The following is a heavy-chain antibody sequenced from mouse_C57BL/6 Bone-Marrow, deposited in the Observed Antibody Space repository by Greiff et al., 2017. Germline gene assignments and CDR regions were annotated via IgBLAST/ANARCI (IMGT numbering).Heavy chain of an antibody. D-gene: IGHD2-5*01. CDR3: ARPYYSNYLYFDV. Sequence: QVQLQQPGAELVKPGASVTMSCKASGYTFTSYWITWVKQRHGQGLEWIGEIYPGSGSTIYNEKFKSKATLTVDTSSSTSYMQLSSLTSEDSSVDYCARPYYSNYLYFDVCGTGTTVTVSS. CDR2: IYPGSGST. J-gene: IGHJ1*03. CDR1: GYTFTSYW. V-gene: IGHV1-55*01.